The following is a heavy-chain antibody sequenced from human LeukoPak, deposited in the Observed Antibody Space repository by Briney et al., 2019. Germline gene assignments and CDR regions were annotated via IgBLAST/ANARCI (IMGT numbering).Heavy chain of an antibody. J-gene: IGHJ5*02. Sequence: PSETLSLTCTVSGGSISSSSYYWGWIRQPPGKGLEWIGSINYSGSTYYTPSLKVRVSIYVATSKIQFSLKLSSVTAADTSVYYCAGHGGLLWFGERNWFDLWGQGTLVTVSS. V-gene: IGHV4-39*01. CDR2: INYSGST. CDR3: AGHGGLLWFGERNWFDL. D-gene: IGHD3-10*01. CDR1: GGSISSSSYY.